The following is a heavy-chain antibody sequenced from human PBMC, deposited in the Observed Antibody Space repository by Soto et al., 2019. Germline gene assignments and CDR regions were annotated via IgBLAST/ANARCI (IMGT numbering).Heavy chain of an antibody. Sequence: SETLSLTCTVSGGSISSYYWSWIRQPPGKGLEWIGYIYYSGSTNYNPSLKSRVTISVDTSKNRFSLKLSSVTAADTAVYYCARAGVRNTNGVCYDPWGQGTLVTVSS. CDR1: GGSISSYY. J-gene: IGHJ5*02. CDR2: IYYSGST. CDR3: ARAGVRNTNGVCYDP. V-gene: IGHV4-59*01. D-gene: IGHD2-8*01.